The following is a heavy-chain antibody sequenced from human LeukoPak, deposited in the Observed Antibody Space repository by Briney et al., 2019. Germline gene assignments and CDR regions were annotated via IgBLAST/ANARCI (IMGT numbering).Heavy chain of an antibody. J-gene: IGHJ4*02. CDR2: IYYSGST. D-gene: IGHD3-22*01. Sequence: SETLSLTCTVSGGSISSGGYYWSWIRQHPGTGLEWIGYIYYSGSTYYNPSLKSRVTISVDTSKSQFSLKLSSVTAADTAVYYCARVKSDSSGYYIDYWGQGTLVTVSS. CDR3: ARVKSDSSGYYIDY. CDR1: GGSISSGGYY. V-gene: IGHV4-31*03.